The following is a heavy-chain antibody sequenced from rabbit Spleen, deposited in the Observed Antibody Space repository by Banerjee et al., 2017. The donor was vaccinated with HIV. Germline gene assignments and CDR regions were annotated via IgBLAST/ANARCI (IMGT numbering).Heavy chain of an antibody. CDR3: ARDNFGGGVGFDL. Sequence: QEQLVESGGGLVQPEGSLTLTCKASGFDFSTTYYMCWVRQAPGKGLEWIACIYGGSSGDTYYANWAKGRFTISKTSSTTVTLQMTSLTAADTAIYFCARDNFGGGVGFDLWGPGTLVTVS. D-gene: IGHD5-1*01. CDR1: GFDFSTTYY. CDR2: IYGGSSGDT. V-gene: IGHV1S45*01. J-gene: IGHJ4*01.